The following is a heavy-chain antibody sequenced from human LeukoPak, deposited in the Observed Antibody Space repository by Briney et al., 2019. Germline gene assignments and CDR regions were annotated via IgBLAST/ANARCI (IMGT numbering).Heavy chain of an antibody. D-gene: IGHD5-18*01. V-gene: IGHV3-23*05. CDR3: VKGPQVGDGYHPDY. Sequence: PGDSLRLSCAASGLSLGEYAMSWVRQAPGKGPEWVSAISGSSTYYSHSVKGRFTISRDTSKTTVYLQMNVLREDDTALYYCVKGPQVGDGYHPDYWGQGTLVTVS. J-gene: IGHJ4*02. CDR1: GLSLGEYA. CDR2: ISGSST.